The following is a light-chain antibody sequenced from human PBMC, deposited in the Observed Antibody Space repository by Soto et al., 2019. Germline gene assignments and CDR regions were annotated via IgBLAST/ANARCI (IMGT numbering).Light chain of an antibody. CDR2: DVS. Sequence: QSALTQPASVSGSPGQSITISCTGTSSDVGGYNYVSWYQQYPGKAPKLLIYDVSNRPSGVSNRFSGSKSGNTASLTISGLQAEDEADYYCSSHTSSSTLVVFGEGTELTVL. CDR1: SSDVGGYNY. J-gene: IGLJ2*01. CDR3: SSHTSSSTLVV. V-gene: IGLV2-14*01.